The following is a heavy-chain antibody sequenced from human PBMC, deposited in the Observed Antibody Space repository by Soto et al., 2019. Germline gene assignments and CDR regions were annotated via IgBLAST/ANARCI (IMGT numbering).Heavy chain of an antibody. J-gene: IGHJ4*02. CDR1: GFTFSSYS. V-gene: IGHV3-48*01. D-gene: IGHD2-2*01. CDR2: ISSSSSTI. Sequence: GGSLRLSCAASGFTFSSYSMNWVRQAPGKGLEWASYISSSSSTIYYADSVKGRFTISRDNAKNSLYLQMNSLRAEDTAVYYCAKDLGYCSSPSCFFDYWGQGTLVTVSS. CDR3: AKDLGYCSSPSCFFDY.